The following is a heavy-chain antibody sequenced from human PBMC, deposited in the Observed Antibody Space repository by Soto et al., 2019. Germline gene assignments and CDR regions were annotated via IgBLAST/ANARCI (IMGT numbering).Heavy chain of an antibody. D-gene: IGHD6-19*01. Sequence: QVQLVQSGAEVKKPGASVKVSCKASGYTFTGYYMHWVRQAPGQGLEWMGWINPNSGGTNYAQKFQGWVTMTRDTSISTAYMELSRLRSDDTAVYYCAREFSSGWSIDAFDIWGQGTMVTVSS. V-gene: IGHV1-2*04. CDR2: INPNSGGT. CDR3: AREFSSGWSIDAFDI. CDR1: GYTFTGYY. J-gene: IGHJ3*02.